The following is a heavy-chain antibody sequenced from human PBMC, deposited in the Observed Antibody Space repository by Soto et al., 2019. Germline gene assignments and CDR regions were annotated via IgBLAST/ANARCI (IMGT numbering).Heavy chain of an antibody. CDR1: GGTFGNTA. V-gene: IGHV1-69*12. J-gene: IGHJ5*02. D-gene: IGHD3-3*01. CDR2: IVPMFGTA. Sequence: QVQLVQSGTEVKKPGSSVNVSCKTSGGTFGNTAVTWVRQAPGQGLEWMGGIVPMFGTANYAQKFQGRVTITADESTNTAYMELNSLRSDDTAVYFCARDGDPGYAFWSGPLGGGRFDPWGQGPLVTVSS. CDR3: ARDGDPGYAFWSGPLGGGRFDP.